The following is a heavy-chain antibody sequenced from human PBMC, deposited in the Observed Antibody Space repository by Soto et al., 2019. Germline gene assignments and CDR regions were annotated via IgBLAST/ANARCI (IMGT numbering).Heavy chain of an antibody. V-gene: IGHV4-39*02. CDR1: GGSISSSSYY. CDR3: ATQEVGGTYVYTFDP. D-gene: IGHD1-26*01. Sequence: QLQLQESGPGLVKPSETLSLTCTVSGGSISSSSYYWGWIRQPPGKGLEGIGSIYCSGSTYYNPSLKSRVTISVDTSKNHFSLKLSSVTAADTAVYYCATQEVGGTYVYTFDPWGQGTLVTVSS. J-gene: IGHJ5*02. CDR2: IYCSGST.